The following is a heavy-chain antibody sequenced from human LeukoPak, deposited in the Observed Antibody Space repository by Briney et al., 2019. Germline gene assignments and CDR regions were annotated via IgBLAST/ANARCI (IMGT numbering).Heavy chain of an antibody. J-gene: IGHJ4*02. CDR2: IYYSGIT. V-gene: IGHV4-59*01. CDR3: ARDLLSTAGYFDY. Sequence: SETLSLTCTVSGGSISSYYWSWIRQPPGKGLEWIGYIYYSGITNYNPSLKSRVTISVDTSQNQFSLMLSSVTAADTAVYYCARDLLSTAGYFDYWGQGTLVTVSS. D-gene: IGHD6-19*01. CDR1: GGSISSYY.